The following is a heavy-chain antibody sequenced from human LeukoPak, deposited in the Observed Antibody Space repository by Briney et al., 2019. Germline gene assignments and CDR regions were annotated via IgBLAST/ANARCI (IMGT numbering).Heavy chain of an antibody. V-gene: IGHV3-30*18. CDR2: ISYDGSNK. J-gene: IGHJ4*02. Sequence: PGRSLRLSCAASGFTFSSYGMHWVRQAPGKGLEWVAVISYDGSNKYHADSVKGRFTISRDNSKNTLYLQMNSLRAEDTAVYYCAKDPSSSSRQIFDYWGQGTLVTVSS. D-gene: IGHD6-6*01. CDR3: AKDPSSSSRQIFDY. CDR1: GFTFSSYG.